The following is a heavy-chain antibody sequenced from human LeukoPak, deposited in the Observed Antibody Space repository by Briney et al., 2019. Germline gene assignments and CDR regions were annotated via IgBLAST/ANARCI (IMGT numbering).Heavy chain of an antibody. V-gene: IGHV1-46*01. J-gene: IGHJ6*03. D-gene: IGHD1-26*01. CDR1: GYTFTSYY. CDR3: ATRGASYYYYMDV. Sequence: ASVKVSCKASGYTFTSYYMHWVRQAPGQGLEWMGIINPSGGSTSYAQKFQGRVTMTRDMSTSTVYMELSSLRSDDTAVYYCATRGASYYYYMDVWGKGTPVTVSS. CDR2: INPSGGST.